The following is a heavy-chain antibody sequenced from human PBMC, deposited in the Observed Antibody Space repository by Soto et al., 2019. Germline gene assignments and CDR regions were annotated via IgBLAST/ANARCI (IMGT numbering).Heavy chain of an antibody. CDR1: GFTFNNYN. CDR3: VRAGYDYVWGNDF. CDR2: ISSSSSYI. Sequence: EVQLVESGGGLVMPGGSLRLSCAASGFTFNNYNMNWVRQPPGKGLEWVSSISSSSSYIYYADSVKGRFTISRDSGKNFLYLQMTCLRTEDTAVYYCVRAGYDYVWGNDFWGQGTLVTVSS. D-gene: IGHD3-16*01. J-gene: IGHJ4*02. V-gene: IGHV3-21*06.